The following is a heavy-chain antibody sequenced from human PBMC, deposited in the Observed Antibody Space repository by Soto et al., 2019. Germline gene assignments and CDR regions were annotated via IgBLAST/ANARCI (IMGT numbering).Heavy chain of an antibody. J-gene: IGHJ3*02. D-gene: IGHD6-6*01. CDR2: ISGSGGST. Sequence: GGSLRLSCAASGFTFSSYAMSWVRQAPGKGLEWVSAISGSGGSTYYADSVKGRFTISRDNSKNTLYLQMNSLRAEVTAVYYCAKAGYSSSPGNDAFDIWGQGTMVTVSS. CDR3: AKAGYSSSPGNDAFDI. V-gene: IGHV3-23*01. CDR1: GFTFSSYA.